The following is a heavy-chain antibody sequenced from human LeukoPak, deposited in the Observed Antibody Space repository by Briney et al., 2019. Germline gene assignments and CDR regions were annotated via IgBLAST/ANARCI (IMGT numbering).Heavy chain of an antibody. CDR3: ARLSIVGASTRFFDY. J-gene: IGHJ4*02. Sequence: ASVKVSCKASVYTFTGYYMHWVRQAPGQGLEWMGWINPNSGGTNYAQKFQGSVTMTTETSISTAYMELLRLRSDDTAVYYCARLSIVGASTRFFDYWGQGTLVTVSS. CDR1: VYTFTGYY. D-gene: IGHD1-26*01. V-gene: IGHV1-2*02. CDR2: INPNSGGT.